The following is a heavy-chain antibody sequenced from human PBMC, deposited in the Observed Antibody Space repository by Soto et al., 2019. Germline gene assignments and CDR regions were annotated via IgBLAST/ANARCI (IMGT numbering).Heavy chain of an antibody. CDR1: GGTFSSYA. J-gene: IGHJ3*02. CDR3: ARNPYYYDSSGYHDAFDI. Sequence: QVQLVQSGAEVKKPGSSVKVSCKASGGTFSSYAISWVRQAPGQGLEWMGGIIPIFGTANYAQKFQGRVTITADESTSTAYMELSSLRSEDTAVYYCARNPYYYDSSGYHDAFDIWGQGTMVTVSS. D-gene: IGHD3-22*01. CDR2: IIPIFGTA. V-gene: IGHV1-69*12.